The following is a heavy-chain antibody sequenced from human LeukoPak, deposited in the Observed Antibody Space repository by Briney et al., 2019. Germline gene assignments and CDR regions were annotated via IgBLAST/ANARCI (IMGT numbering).Heavy chain of an antibody. Sequence: GGSLRLSCGASGFTFSSYWMHWVRQAPGKGLVWISRINSDGSTTSYADSVKGRFTISRGNAKNTLYLQMNSLRAEDTAVYYCARGNYYGQDYWGQGTLVTVSS. J-gene: IGHJ4*02. CDR2: INSDGSTT. CDR1: GFTFSSYW. CDR3: ARGNYYGQDY. V-gene: IGHV3-74*01. D-gene: IGHD3-10*01.